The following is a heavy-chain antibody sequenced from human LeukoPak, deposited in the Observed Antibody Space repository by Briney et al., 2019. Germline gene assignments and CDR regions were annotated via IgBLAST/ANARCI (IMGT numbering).Heavy chain of an antibody. D-gene: IGHD6-25*01. CDR1: GFTFSSYA. J-gene: IGHJ4*02. V-gene: IGHV3-30*04. Sequence: GGSLRLSCAASGFTFSSYAMHWVRQAPGKGLEWVAVISYDGSNKYYADSVKGRFIISRDNSKNTLYLQMNSLRAEDTAVYYCARDSGGNFDYWGQGTLVTVSS. CDR3: ARDSGGNFDY. CDR2: ISYDGSNK.